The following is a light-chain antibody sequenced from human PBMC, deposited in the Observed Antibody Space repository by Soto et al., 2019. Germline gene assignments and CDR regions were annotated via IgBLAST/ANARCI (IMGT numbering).Light chain of an antibody. CDR3: SSVAGKNKVV. CDR1: SSDVGGYNY. Sequence: QSVLTQPPSASGSPGQSVTISCTGTSSDVGGYNYVSWYQQHPGKAPKLMISEVSKRPSGVPDRFSGSKSGNTASLTVSGREAGDEADYDGSSVAGKNKVVFGGGSKLTVL. CDR2: EVS. V-gene: IGLV2-8*01. J-gene: IGLJ2*01.